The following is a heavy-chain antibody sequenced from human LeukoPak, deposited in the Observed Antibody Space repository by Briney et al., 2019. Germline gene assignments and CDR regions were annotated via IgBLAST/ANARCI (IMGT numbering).Heavy chain of an antibody. Sequence: SETLSLTCTVSGGSISSSSYYWGWIRQPPGKGLEWIGSIYYSGSTYYNPSLKSRVTISVVTSKNQFSLKLSSVTAADTAVYYCASYDFWSGRRFDYWGQGTLVTVSS. CDR3: ASYDFWSGRRFDY. D-gene: IGHD3-3*01. CDR1: GGSISSSSYY. V-gene: IGHV4-39*07. J-gene: IGHJ4*02. CDR2: IYYSGST.